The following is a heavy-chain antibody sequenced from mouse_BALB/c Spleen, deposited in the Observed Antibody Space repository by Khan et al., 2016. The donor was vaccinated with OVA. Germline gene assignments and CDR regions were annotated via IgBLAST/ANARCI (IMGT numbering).Heavy chain of an antibody. CDR3: TSTGYGSFAY. Sequence: QIQLVQSGAELMKPGASVRLSCKASGYIFTSYYMYWVKQRPGQGLEWIGEINPNNGDTNFNEKFKSKATLTVDKSSSTAYMQLSSLTSEDSAVYYCTSTGYGSFAYWGQGTLVTVSA. D-gene: IGHD1-1*02. CDR2: INPNNGDT. V-gene: IGHV1S81*02. J-gene: IGHJ3*01. CDR1: GYIFTSYY.